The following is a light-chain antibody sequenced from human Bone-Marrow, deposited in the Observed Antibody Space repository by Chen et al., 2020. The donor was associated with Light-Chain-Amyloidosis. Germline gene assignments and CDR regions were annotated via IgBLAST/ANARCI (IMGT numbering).Light chain of an antibody. CDR2: DAS. CDR3: QQRAAGPPLT. V-gene: IGKV3-11*01. Sequence: EIVLTQSPATLSLSPGERATLSCRASQSISNFLAWYQQKPGLAPRLLIFDASKRATGIPARFSGTGSGTDFTLTNSSLEAEDFAVYYRQQRAAGPPLTFGGGTKVDIK. CDR1: QSISNF. J-gene: IGKJ4*01.